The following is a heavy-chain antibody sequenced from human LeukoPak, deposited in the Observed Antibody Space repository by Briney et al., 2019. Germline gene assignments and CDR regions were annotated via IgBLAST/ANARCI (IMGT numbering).Heavy chain of an antibody. Sequence: GGSLRLSCAASGFTFSSYRMNWVRQAPGKGLEWVSYIRSSSSTIYYADSVKGRFTISRDNAKNSLYMQMNSLRDEDTAVYYCARSQYYYDSSGSIGAFDFWGQGTMVTVSS. J-gene: IGHJ3*01. CDR1: GFTFSSYR. D-gene: IGHD3-22*01. V-gene: IGHV3-48*02. CDR3: ARSQYYYDSSGSIGAFDF. CDR2: IRSSSSTI.